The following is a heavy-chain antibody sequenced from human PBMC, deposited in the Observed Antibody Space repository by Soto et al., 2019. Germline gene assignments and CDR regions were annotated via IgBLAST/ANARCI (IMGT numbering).Heavy chain of an antibody. CDR2: ISSSSSTI. CDR1: GFTFSSYS. J-gene: IGHJ4*02. V-gene: IGHV3-48*02. CDR3: AREGRPAYYDSIYYFDY. D-gene: IGHD3-22*01. Sequence: EVQLVESGGGLVQPGGSLRLSCAASGFTFSSYSMNWVRQAPGKGLEWVSYISSSSSTIYYADSVKGRFTISRDNAKNSLYLQMNSLSDEDTAVYYCAREGRPAYYDSIYYFDYWGQGTLVTVSS.